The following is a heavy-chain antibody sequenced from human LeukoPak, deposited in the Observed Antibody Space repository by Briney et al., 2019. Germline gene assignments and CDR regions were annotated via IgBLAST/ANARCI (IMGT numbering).Heavy chain of an antibody. Sequence: PSETLSLTCAVSGGSISSGGYSWSWIRQPPGKGLEWIGYIYHSGSTYYNPSLKSRVTISVDRAKNQFSLKLSSVTAADTAVYSCARGGVYYYGSGSYVFDPWGQGTLVTVSS. CDR1: GGSISSGGYS. D-gene: IGHD3-10*01. CDR2: IYHSGST. J-gene: IGHJ5*02. CDR3: ARGGVYYYGSGSYVFDP. V-gene: IGHV4-30-2*01.